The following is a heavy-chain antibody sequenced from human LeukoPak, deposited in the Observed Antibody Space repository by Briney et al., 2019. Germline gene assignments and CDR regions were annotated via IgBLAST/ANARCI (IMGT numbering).Heavy chain of an antibody. Sequence: SVKVSCKASGGTFSSYAISWVRQAPGQGLEWMGRIIPILGIANYAQKFQGRVTITADKSTSTAYMELSSLRSEDTAVYYCARPRYSSGWYYFDYWGQGTLVTVSS. CDR2: IIPILGIA. V-gene: IGHV1-69*04. D-gene: IGHD6-19*01. J-gene: IGHJ4*02. CDR1: GGTFSSYA. CDR3: ARPRYSSGWYYFDY.